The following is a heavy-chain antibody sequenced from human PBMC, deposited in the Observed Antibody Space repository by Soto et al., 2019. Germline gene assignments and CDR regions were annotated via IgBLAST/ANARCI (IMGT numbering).Heavy chain of an antibody. J-gene: IGHJ6*03. CDR1: GFTFSGSA. Sequence: GGSLRLSCAASGFTFSGSAMHWVRQASGKGLEWVGRIRSKANSYATAYAASVKGRFTISRDDSKNTAYLQMNSLKTEDTAVYYCTRHETSVAPFGGYYYMDVWGKGTTVTVSS. D-gene: IGHD3-3*01. CDR2: IRSKANSYAT. V-gene: IGHV3-73*01. CDR3: TRHETSVAPFGGYYYMDV.